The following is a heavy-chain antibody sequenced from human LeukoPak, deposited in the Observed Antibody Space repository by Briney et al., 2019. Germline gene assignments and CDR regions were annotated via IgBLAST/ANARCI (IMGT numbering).Heavy chain of an antibody. CDR2: IYYTGST. CDR3: ARQNSGYHFDY. Sequence: SETLSLTCTVSGGSISSYYWSWIRQPPGKGLEWIGYIYYTGSTNYNPSLKSRITISVDSSKNQFSLKLSSVTAADTAVYYCARQNSGYHFDYWGQGTLVTVSS. V-gene: IGHV4-59*08. J-gene: IGHJ4*02. CDR1: GGSISSYY. D-gene: IGHD5-12*01.